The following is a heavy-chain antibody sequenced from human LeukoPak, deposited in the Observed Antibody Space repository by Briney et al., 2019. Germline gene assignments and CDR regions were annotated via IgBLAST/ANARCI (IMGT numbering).Heavy chain of an antibody. Sequence: ASVKVSCKASGYTFTSYDINWVRQATGQGLEWMGWMNPNSGNTGYAQKFQGRVTMTEDTSTDTAYMELSSLRSEDTAVYYCATFGYSGYDSRRNWFDPWGQGTLVTVSS. CDR2: MNPNSGNT. V-gene: IGHV1-8*01. D-gene: IGHD5-12*01. J-gene: IGHJ5*02. CDR3: ATFGYSGYDSRRNWFDP. CDR1: GYTFTSYD.